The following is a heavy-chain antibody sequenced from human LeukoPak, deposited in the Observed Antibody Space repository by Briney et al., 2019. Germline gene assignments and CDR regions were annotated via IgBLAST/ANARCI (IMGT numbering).Heavy chain of an antibody. CDR2: IWYDGSNK. CDR3: ARDRADFWSGPFFDY. V-gene: IGHV3-33*08. J-gene: IGHJ4*02. Sequence: TGGSLRLSCAPSGFPFSSYSMNWVRQAPGKGLEWVAVIWYDGSNKYYADSVKGRFTISRDNSKNTLYLQMNSLRAEDTAVYYCARDRADFWSGPFFDYWGQGTLVTVSS. CDR1: GFPFSSYS. D-gene: IGHD3-3*01.